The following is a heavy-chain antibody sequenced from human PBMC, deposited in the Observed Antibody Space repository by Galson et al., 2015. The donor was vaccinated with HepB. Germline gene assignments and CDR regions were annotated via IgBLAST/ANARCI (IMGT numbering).Heavy chain of an antibody. J-gene: IGHJ5*02. Sequence: CAISGDSVSSNSAAWNWIRQSPSRGLEWLGRTYYRSKWYNDYAVSVESRITINPDTSKNQFSLQLNSVTPEDAAVYYCARDRDGYSRNWFDPWGQGTLVTASS. V-gene: IGHV6-1*01. CDR1: GDSVSSNSAA. D-gene: IGHD6-13*01. CDR2: TYYRSKWYN. CDR3: ARDRDGYSRNWFDP.